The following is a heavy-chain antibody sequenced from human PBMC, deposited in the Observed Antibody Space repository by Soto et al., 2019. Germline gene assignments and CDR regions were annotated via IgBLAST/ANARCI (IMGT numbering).Heavy chain of an antibody. J-gene: IGHJ4*02. Sequence: PPETLCVTCTVSGGSLSTSAYYWSWIRQHPGKGLEWIGFIYYSGSTFYNPSLMSRVTISVDTSKYQFSLKMTSVTPADTAVYYCARQVSAVGRLGYFDQWGLGSLVTVSS. CDR3: ARQVSAVGRLGYFDQ. CDR2: IYYSGST. V-gene: IGHV4-31*03. D-gene: IGHD3-16*01. CDR1: GGSLSTSAYY.